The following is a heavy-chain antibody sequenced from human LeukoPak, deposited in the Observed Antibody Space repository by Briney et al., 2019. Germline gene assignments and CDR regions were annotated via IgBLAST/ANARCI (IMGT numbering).Heavy chain of an antibody. D-gene: IGHD5-18*01. CDR3: ARGHTATVPTNFDY. CDR2: INPNSGGT. V-gene: IGHV1-2*02. CDR1: GYTFTGYY. Sequence: ASVKVSCKASGYTFTGYYMHWVRQAPGQGLEWMGWINPNSGGTNYAQKFQGMVTMTRDTSISTAYMELSRLRSDDTAVYYCARGHTATVPTNFDYWGQGTLVTVSS. J-gene: IGHJ4*02.